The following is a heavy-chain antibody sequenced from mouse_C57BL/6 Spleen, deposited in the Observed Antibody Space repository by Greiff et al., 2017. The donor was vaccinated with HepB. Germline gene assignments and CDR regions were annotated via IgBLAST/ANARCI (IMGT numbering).Heavy chain of an antibody. CDR2: ISYDGSN. Sequence: EVQLQQSGPGLVKPSQSLSLTCSVTGYSITSGYYWNWIRQFPGNKLEWMGYISYDGSNNYNPSLKNRISITRDTSKNQFFLKLNSVTTEDTATYYCADYVYDVGLFAYWGQGTLVTVSA. CDR3: ADYVYDVGLFAY. D-gene: IGHD2-2*01. J-gene: IGHJ3*01. CDR1: GYSITSGYY. V-gene: IGHV3-6*01.